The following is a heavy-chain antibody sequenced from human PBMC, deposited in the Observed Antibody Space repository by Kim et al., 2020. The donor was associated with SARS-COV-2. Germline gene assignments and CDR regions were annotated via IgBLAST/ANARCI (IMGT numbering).Heavy chain of an antibody. V-gene: IGHV4-39*01. CDR3: ARRRSGWVDY. CDR1: GGSISSSSYY. D-gene: IGHD6-19*01. CDR2: IYYSGST. J-gene: IGHJ4*02. Sequence: SETLSLTCTVSGGSISSSSYYWGWIRQPPGKGLEWIGSIYYSGSTYYNPSLKSRVTITVDTSKNQFSLKLSSVTAADTAVYYCARRRSGWVDYWGQGTLVTVSS.